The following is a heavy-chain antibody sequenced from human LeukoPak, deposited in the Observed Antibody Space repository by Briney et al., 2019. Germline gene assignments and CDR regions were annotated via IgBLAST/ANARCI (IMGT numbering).Heavy chain of an antibody. CDR1: GYTFTGYY. J-gene: IGHJ5*02. V-gene: IGHV1-18*04. CDR2: ISAYNGNT. Sequence: ASVKVSCKASGYTFTGYYMHWVRQAPGQGLEWMGWISAYNGNTNYAQKLQGRVTMTTDTSTSTAYMELRSLRSDDTAVYYCARDLRPIAARAGHNWFDPWGQGTLVTVSS. D-gene: IGHD6-6*01. CDR3: ARDLRPIAARAGHNWFDP.